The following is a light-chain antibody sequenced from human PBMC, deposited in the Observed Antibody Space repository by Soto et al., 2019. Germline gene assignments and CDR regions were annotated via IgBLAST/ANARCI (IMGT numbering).Light chain of an antibody. V-gene: IGLV1-40*01. CDR3: SSYTSISPHVL. CDR1: SSNIGAGYD. Sequence: QSVLTQPPSVSGAPGQRVTISCTESSSNIGAGYDVHWYQQLPGTAPKLLIYGNSNRPSGVSDRFSGSKSGNTASLTISGLQAEDEADYFCSSYTSISPHVLFGGGTKLTVL. CDR2: GNS. J-gene: IGLJ2*01.